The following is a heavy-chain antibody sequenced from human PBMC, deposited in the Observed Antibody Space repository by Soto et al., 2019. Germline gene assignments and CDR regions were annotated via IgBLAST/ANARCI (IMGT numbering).Heavy chain of an antibody. CDR1: GFTLSTFG. V-gene: IGHV3-33*01. D-gene: IGHD3-10*01. J-gene: IGHJ4*02. CDR3: ARDRELGRSSPYFDF. CDR2: IWNDGNNR. Sequence: GGSLRLSCAASGFTLSTFGIHWVRQAPGKGLEWVAVIWNDGNNRRYADSVRGRFTVSSDNSKKSVYLQMDSLRVDDTAIYYCARDRELGRSSPYFDFWGQGALVTVSS.